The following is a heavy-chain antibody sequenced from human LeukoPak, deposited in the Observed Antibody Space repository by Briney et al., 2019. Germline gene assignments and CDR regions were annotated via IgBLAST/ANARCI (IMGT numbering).Heavy chain of an antibody. CDR2: IYHGGTT. Sequence: SETLSLTCSVSGGPLSTYTWSWVRQSPGKGLEWIGYIYHGGTTNYSPSLKSRATISAHTARNQFSLRLRSVTAADTAIYYCARDTSVGSGMQYWGQGTLISVSS. J-gene: IGHJ4*02. D-gene: IGHD3-10*01. V-gene: IGHV4-59*01. CDR3: ARDTSVGSGMQY. CDR1: GGPLSTYT.